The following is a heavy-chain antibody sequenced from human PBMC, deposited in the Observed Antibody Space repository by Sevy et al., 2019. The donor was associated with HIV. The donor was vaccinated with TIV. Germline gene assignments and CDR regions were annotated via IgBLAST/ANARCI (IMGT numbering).Heavy chain of an antibody. J-gene: IGHJ4*01. CDR2: FNPNNGDS. CDR3: TRDDIYSHPWEFDW. Sequence: ASVKVSCKASGFTFSDYYMLWVRQAPGQGLEWMGWFNPNNGDSRSAQKFQGRVTLTGDMSISTAYMELTRLRSDDTAIYFCTRDDIYSHPWEFDWWGHGALVTVSS. CDR1: GFTFSDYY. D-gene: IGHD1-26*01. V-gene: IGHV1-2*02.